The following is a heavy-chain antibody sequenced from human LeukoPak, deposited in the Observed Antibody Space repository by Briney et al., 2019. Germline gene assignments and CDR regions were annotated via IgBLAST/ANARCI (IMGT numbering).Heavy chain of an antibody. J-gene: IGHJ4*02. CDR1: GFTFRSYW. Sequence: GGALRLSCASSGFTFRSYWMHWVRQVPGRGLVWVARINPGGNSITYADSVKGRFPISRDNAKNTVYLQMDSLRAEDMGVYYCARSNQADDYWGQGTLVTVSS. D-gene: IGHD1-14*01. CDR3: ARSNQADDY. CDR2: INPGGNSI. V-gene: IGHV3-74*01.